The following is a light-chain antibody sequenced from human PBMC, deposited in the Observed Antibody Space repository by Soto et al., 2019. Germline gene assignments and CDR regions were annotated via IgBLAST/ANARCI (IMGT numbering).Light chain of an antibody. CDR3: QQYSSYSVYT. Sequence: DIQMTQSPSTLPASVGDKVTITCRASQTINNWLAWYQQKAGKAPKLLIYKTSTLQSGVPSRFSGSGSGTDFALTISCLQRDDFATYYCQQYSSYSVYTFGQGTKVEIK. J-gene: IGKJ2*01. V-gene: IGKV1-5*03. CDR2: KTS. CDR1: QTINNW.